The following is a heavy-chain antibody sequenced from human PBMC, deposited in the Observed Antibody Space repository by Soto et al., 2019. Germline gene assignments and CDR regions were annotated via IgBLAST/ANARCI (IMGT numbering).Heavy chain of an antibody. V-gene: IGHV3-30-3*01. J-gene: IGHJ4*02. CDR2: ISYDGSKK. CDR1: GFTFSSFA. D-gene: IGHD3-10*02. CDR3: ARDLFAYEHQPSDPLDY. Sequence: QVQLVESGGGVVQPGRSLRLSCAASGFTFSSFAMHWVRQAPGKGLEWVAVISYDGSKKYYADSVKGRFTISRDQSKNTLYLQKNSLRAEATAVYYCARDLFAYEHQPSDPLDYWGQGTLVTVSS.